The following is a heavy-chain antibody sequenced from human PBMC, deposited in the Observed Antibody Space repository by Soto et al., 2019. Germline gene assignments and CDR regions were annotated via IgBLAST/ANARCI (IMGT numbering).Heavy chain of an antibody. D-gene: IGHD2-2*01. J-gene: IGHJ5*02. CDR1: GFTFSSYA. CDR3: AQAYSTSWPNDWFDP. V-gene: IGHV3-23*01. CDR2: ITGSGAGS. Sequence: EVQLLESGGGWLQPGGSLRLSCAASGFTFSSYAMNWVRQAPGKGLEWVSGITGSGAGSYYSDSVKGRFTISRDNSKNTLYLQMHCLRAEDTAVYSCAQAYSTSWPNDWFDPWGQGTLVTVSS.